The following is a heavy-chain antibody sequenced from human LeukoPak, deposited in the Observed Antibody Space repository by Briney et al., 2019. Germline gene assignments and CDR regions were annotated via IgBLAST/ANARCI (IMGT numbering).Heavy chain of an antibody. J-gene: IGHJ3*02. V-gene: IGHV3-23*01. CDR2: ISGSGGST. Sequence: AGGSLRLSCAASGFAFSNFAMSWVRQAPGKGLEWVSAISGSGGSTYYADSVKGRFTISRDNSKNTLYLQMNSLRAEDTAVYYCAKDRVLGSLGGFDAFDIWGQGTMVTVSS. D-gene: IGHD3-3*02. CDR3: AKDRVLGSLGGFDAFDI. CDR1: GFAFSNFA.